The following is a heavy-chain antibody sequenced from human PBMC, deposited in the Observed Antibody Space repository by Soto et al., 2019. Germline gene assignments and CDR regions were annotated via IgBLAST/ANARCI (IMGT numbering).Heavy chain of an antibody. J-gene: IGHJ6*02. Sequence: ASVKVSCKASGYTFTGYYMHWVRQAPGQGLEWMGWINPNSGGTNYAQKFQGWVTMTRDTSISTAYMELSRLRSDDTAVYYCARAVVVPAAMGPYYYYGMDVWGQGTTVTVSS. CDR3: ARAVVVPAAMGPYYYYGMDV. D-gene: IGHD2-2*01. V-gene: IGHV1-2*04. CDR1: GYTFTGYY. CDR2: INPNSGGT.